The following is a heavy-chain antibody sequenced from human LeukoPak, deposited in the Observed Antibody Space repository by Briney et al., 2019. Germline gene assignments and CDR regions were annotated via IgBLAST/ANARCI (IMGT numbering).Heavy chain of an antibody. CDR2: IYTSGST. CDR3: ASGHYDSSGYYPAPFDY. Sequence: SETLSLTCTVSGGSISSYYWSWIRQPAGKGLEWIGRIYTSGSTNYNPSLKSRVTISVDTSKNQFSLKLSSVTAADTAMYFCASGHYDSSGYYPAPFDYWGQGTLVTVSS. D-gene: IGHD3-22*01. CDR1: GGSISSYY. J-gene: IGHJ4*02. V-gene: IGHV4-4*07.